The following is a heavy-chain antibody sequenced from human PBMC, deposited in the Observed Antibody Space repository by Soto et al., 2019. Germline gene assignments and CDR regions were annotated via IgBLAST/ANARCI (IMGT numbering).Heavy chain of an antibody. D-gene: IGHD6-13*01. CDR1: GFTFSSYS. J-gene: IGHJ6*02. CDR3: ARVQAAAADAYYYYYGMDV. Sequence: PGGSLRLSSAASGFTFSSYSMNWVRQAPGKGLEWASSISSSSSYIYYADSVKGRFTISRDNAKNSLYLQMNSLRAEDTAVYYCARVQAAAADAYYYYYGMDVWGQGTTVTVSS. V-gene: IGHV3-21*01. CDR2: ISSSSSYI.